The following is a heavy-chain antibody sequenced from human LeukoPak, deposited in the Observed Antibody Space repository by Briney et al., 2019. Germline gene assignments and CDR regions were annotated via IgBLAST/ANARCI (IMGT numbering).Heavy chain of an antibody. CDR1: GFTFSNAW. V-gene: IGHV3-7*05. CDR3: ARGRTYYYDSSGYYWNY. CDR2: IKQDGSEK. D-gene: IGHD3-22*01. J-gene: IGHJ4*02. Sequence: GGSLRLSCAASGFTFSNAWMSWVRQAPGKGLEWVANIKQDGSEKYYVDSVKGRFTISRDNAKNSLYLQMNSLRAEDTAVYYCARGRTYYYDSSGYYWNYWGQGTLVTVSS.